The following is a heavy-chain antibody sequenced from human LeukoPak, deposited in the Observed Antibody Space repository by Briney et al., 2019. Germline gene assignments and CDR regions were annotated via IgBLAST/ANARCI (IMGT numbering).Heavy chain of an antibody. CDR3: ARPTSGYFDY. CDR2: IYYSGST. J-gene: IGHJ4*02. D-gene: IGHD2-15*01. Sequence: SETLSLTCTVSGGSISSSSYYWGWIRQPPGKGPEWIGSIYYSGSTYYNPSLKSRVTISVDTSKNQFSLKLSSVTAADTAVYYCARPTSGYFDYWGQGTLVTVSS. CDR1: GGSISSSSYY. V-gene: IGHV4-39*01.